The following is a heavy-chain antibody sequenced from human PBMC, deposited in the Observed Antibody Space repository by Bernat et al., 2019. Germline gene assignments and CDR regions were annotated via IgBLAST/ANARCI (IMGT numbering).Heavy chain of an antibody. Sequence: QVQLVESGGGVVQPGRSLRLSCTASGFTFSTYAMHWVRQAPGKGLEWVAVISYDGIDKYYADSVKGRFTISRDNSKNTLFLQMNSLRPEDTAVYYFARDKGYSSSSGSLGYWGQGTLVTVSS. CDR2: ISYDGIDK. V-gene: IGHV3-30-3*01. J-gene: IGHJ4*02. CDR3: ARDKGYSSSSGSLGY. CDR1: GFTFSTYA. D-gene: IGHD6-6*01.